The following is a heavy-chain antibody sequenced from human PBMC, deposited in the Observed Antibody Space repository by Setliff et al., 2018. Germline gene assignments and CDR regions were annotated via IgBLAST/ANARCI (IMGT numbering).Heavy chain of an antibody. CDR1: GFTFNNYF. V-gene: IGHV3-23*01. Sequence: GSLRLPCAASGFTFNNYFMIWVRQAPGKGLGWVSPISNSGGEIHYADSVKGRFTISRDNSRNTLYLQMNSLRGEDTAVYFCARDPIGPFLSYMDDWGKGTTVTVSS. CDR3: ARDPIGPFLSYMDD. D-gene: IGHD3-16*01. J-gene: IGHJ6*03. CDR2: ISNSGGEI.